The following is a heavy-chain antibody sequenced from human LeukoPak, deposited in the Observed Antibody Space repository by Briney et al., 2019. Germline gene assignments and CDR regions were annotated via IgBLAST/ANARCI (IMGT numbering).Heavy chain of an antibody. V-gene: IGHV4-59*01. J-gene: IGHJ6*03. CDR2: IYHSGST. CDR1: GGSISSYY. D-gene: IGHD6-13*01. CDR3: ARDRVGQQLVGRNYYYYYMDV. Sequence: SETLSLTCTVSGGSISSYYWSWIRQPPGKGLEWIGYIYHSGSTGYNPSHKSRVTISVDTSKNKFSLKLSSVTAADTAVYYCARDRVGQQLVGRNYYYYYMDVWGKGTTVTISS.